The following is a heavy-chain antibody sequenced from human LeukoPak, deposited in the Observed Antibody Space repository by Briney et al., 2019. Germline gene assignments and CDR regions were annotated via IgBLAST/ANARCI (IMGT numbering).Heavy chain of an antibody. V-gene: IGHV3-11*01. CDR2: ISSSGSTI. CDR1: GFTFSDYY. J-gene: IGHJ5*02. D-gene: IGHD4-11*01. Sequence: GGSLGLSCAASGFTFSDYYMSWIRQAPGKGLEWVSYISSSGSTINYADSVKGRFTISRDNAKNSLHLQMNSLRAEDTAVYFCARVYYSKSIAPWGQGTLVTVSS. CDR3: ARVYYSKSIAP.